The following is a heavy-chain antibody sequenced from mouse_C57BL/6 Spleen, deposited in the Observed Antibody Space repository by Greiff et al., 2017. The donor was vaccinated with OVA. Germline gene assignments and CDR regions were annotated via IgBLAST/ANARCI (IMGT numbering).Heavy chain of an antibody. D-gene: IGHD2-4*01. J-gene: IGHJ3*01. V-gene: IGHV1-81*01. Sequence: VQLQQSGAELARPGASVKLSCKASGYTFTSYGISWVKQRTGQGLEWIGEIYPRSGNTYYNEKFKGKATLTADKSSSTAYMELRSLTSEDSAVYFCARSHYDYDVTSAWFAYWGQGTLVTVSA. CDR3: ARSHYDYDVTSAWFAY. CDR1: GYTFTSYG. CDR2: IYPRSGNT.